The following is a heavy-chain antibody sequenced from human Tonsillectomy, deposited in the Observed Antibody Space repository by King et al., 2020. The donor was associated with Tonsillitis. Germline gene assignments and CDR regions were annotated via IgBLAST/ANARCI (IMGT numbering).Heavy chain of an antibody. CDR2: IYSGGST. CDR1: GFTVSSNY. CDR3: ARVGSGDWYYFDY. V-gene: IGHV3-66*01. Sequence: VQLVESGGGLVQPGGSLRLSCAASGFTVSSNYMSWVRQAPGKGLEWVSVIYSGGSTYYADSVKGRFTISRDNSKNTLYLQMNSLRAEDTAVYYCARVGSGDWYYFDYWGQGTLVTVSS. J-gene: IGHJ4*02. D-gene: IGHD2-21*02.